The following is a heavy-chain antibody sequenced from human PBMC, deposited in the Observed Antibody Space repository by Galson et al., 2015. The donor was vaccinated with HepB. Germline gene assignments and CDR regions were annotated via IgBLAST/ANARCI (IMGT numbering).Heavy chain of an antibody. CDR3: ARERRPMAVAGTRAFDY. D-gene: IGHD6-19*01. CDR1: GYTFTSYY. J-gene: IGHJ4*02. Sequence: SVKVSCKASGYTFTSYYMHWVRQAPGQGLEWMGIINPSGGSTSYAQKFQGRVTMTRDTSTSTVYMELSSLRSEDTAVYYCARERRPMAVAGTRAFDYWGQGTLVTVSS. CDR2: INPSGGST. V-gene: IGHV1-46*01.